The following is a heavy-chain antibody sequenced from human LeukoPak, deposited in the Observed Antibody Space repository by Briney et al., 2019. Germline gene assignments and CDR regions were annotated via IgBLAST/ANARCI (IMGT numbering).Heavy chain of an antibody. J-gene: IGHJ4*02. Sequence: GGSLRLSCAASGFTFSNYAMNWVRQAPGKGLEWVSSISSSSSYIYYADSVKGRFTISRDNAKNSLYLQMNSLRAEDTAVYYCAREGLGLRLGELSSFDYWGQGTLVTVSS. CDR3: AREGLGLRLGELSSFDY. CDR1: GFTFSNYA. V-gene: IGHV3-21*01. CDR2: ISSSSSYI. D-gene: IGHD3-16*02.